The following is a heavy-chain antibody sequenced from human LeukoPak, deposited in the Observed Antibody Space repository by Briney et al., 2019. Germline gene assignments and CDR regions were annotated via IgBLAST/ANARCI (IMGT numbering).Heavy chain of an antibody. CDR1: GFTFSSYA. Sequence: GGSLRLSCAASGFTFSSYAMHWVRQAPGKGLEWVAVMSYDGSNKYYADSVKGRFTISRDNSKNTLYLQMNSLRAEDTAVYYCARDFRVAGPEYFQHWGQGTLHRLL. J-gene: IGHJ1*01. V-gene: IGHV3-30*04. D-gene: IGHD6-19*01. CDR3: ARDFRVAGPEYFQH. CDR2: MSYDGSNK.